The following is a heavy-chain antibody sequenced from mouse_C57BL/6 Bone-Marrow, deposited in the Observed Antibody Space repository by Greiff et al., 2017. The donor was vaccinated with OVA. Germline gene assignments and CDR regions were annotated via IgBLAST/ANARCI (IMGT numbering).Heavy chain of an antibody. CDR3: ARPYYSNYLFAY. J-gene: IGHJ3*01. CDR1: GFTFSDYG. CDR2: ISSGSSTI. Sequence: EVQLVESGGGLVKPGGSLKLSCAASGFTFSDYGMHWVRQAPEKGLAWVAYISSGSSTIYYADTVKGRFTISRDNAKNTLFLQMTSLRSEDTAMYYCARPYYSNYLFAYWGQGTLVTVSA. D-gene: IGHD2-5*01. V-gene: IGHV5-17*01.